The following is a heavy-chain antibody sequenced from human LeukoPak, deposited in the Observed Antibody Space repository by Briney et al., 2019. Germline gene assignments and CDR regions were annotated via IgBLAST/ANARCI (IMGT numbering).Heavy chain of an antibody. V-gene: IGHV4-39*07. D-gene: IGHD3-22*01. CDR1: GGSISSSSYY. Sequence: SETLSLTCTVSGGSISSSSYYWGWIRQPPGKGLEWIGSIHLSGNTYYNPSLKSRVSISLDTSKSQFSLKLSSVTAADTALYYCARNYYDSRFHDYWGQGTLVTVSS. CDR2: IHLSGNT. J-gene: IGHJ4*02. CDR3: ARNYYDSRFHDY.